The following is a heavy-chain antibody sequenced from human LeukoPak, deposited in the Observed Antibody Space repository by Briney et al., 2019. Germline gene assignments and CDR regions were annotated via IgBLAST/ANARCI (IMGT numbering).Heavy chain of an antibody. V-gene: IGHV4-61*02. CDR3: VRGAGPFDY. J-gene: IGHJ4*02. CDR2: IYTSGST. Sequence: SQTLSVSCTVSGGSISSGSYYWSWIRQPAGKGLEWIGRIYTSGSTNYNPSLKSRVTISVDTSKNQFSLKLSSVTAADTAVYYCVRGAGPFDYWGQGTLVTVSS. CDR1: GGSISSGSYY.